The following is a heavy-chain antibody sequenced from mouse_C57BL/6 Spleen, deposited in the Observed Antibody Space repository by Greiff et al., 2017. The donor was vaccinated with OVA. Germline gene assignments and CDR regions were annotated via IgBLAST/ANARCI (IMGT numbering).Heavy chain of an antibody. Sequence: QVQLQQSGAELARPGASVKLSCKASGYTFTSYGISWVKQRTGQGLEWIGEIYPRSGNTSYNEKFKGKATLTADKSSSTAYMELRSLTSEDSAVYFCAREGMITHFDYWGQGTTLTVSS. V-gene: IGHV1-81*01. CDR3: AREGMITHFDY. CDR2: IYPRSGNT. J-gene: IGHJ2*01. D-gene: IGHD2-4*01. CDR1: GYTFTSYG.